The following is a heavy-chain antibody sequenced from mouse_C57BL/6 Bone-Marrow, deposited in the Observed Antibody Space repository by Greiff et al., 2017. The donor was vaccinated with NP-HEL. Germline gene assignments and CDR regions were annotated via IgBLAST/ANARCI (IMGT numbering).Heavy chain of an antibody. J-gene: IGHJ2*01. CDR1: GYTFTDYY. V-gene: IGHV1-19*01. CDR3: ARGNYYYGAYFDY. Sequence: EVQLQQSGPVLVKPGASVKMSCKASGYTFTDYYMNWVKQSHGKSLEWIGVINPSNGGTSYNQKFKGKATLTVDKSSSTAYMELNSLTAEDSAVYYCARGNYYYGAYFDYWGQGTTLTVSS. D-gene: IGHD1-1*01. CDR2: INPSNGGT.